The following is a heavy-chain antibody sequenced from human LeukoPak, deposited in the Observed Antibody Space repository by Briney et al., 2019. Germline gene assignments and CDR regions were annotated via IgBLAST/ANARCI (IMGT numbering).Heavy chain of an antibody. V-gene: IGHV3-48*01. CDR1: GFTFSSYS. J-gene: IGHJ4*02. CDR2: ISSSSSTI. Sequence: PGGSLRLSCAASGFTFSSYSMNWVRQAPGKGLEWVSYISSSSSTIYYADSVKGRFTISRDNAKNSLYLRMSSLRAEDTAVYYCARDSGYWGQGTLVTVSS. D-gene: IGHD3-10*01. CDR3: ARDSGY.